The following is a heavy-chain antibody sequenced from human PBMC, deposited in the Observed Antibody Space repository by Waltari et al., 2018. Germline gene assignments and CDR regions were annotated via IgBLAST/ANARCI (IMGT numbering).Heavy chain of an antibody. D-gene: IGHD3-10*01. CDR3: ARAPTYGSGSRYYYYYGMDV. CDR1: GYTFTSYA. J-gene: IGHJ6*02. Sequence: QVQLVQSGAEVKKPGASVKVSCKASGYTFTSYAMHWVRQAPGQRLEWMGWINAGNGNTKYSKKFQGRVTITRDTSASTAYMELSSLRSEDTAVYYCARAPTYGSGSRYYYYYGMDVWGQGTTVTVSS. CDR2: INAGNGNT. V-gene: IGHV1-3*01.